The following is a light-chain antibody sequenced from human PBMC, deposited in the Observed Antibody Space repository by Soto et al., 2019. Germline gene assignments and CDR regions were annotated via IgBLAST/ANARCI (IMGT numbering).Light chain of an antibody. J-gene: IGLJ3*02. CDR2: GNT. CDR1: SSNIGAGYD. V-gene: IGLV1-40*01. CDR3: QSYDSSLSAGV. Sequence: QSVLTQPPSVSGAPGQRVTISCTASSSNIGAGYDVHWYQQLPGTAPKLLIYGNTNRPSGVPDRFSGSKSGTSASLAITGLQAEDEADYYCQSYDSSLSAGVFGGGTKLPVL.